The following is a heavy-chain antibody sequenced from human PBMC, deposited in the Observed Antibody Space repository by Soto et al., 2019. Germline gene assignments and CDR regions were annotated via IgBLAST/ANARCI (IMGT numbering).Heavy chain of an antibody. D-gene: IGHD3-10*01. Sequence: GASVKVSCKASGYTFSTYYMHWVRQAPGQRPEWMGWINAGNGHTKYSQKFQDRVTITRDTSASTAYMELSSLRSEDTAVYHCATDPAPFSGINDSHFDSWGRGTLVTVSS. CDR3: ATDPAPFSGINDSHFDS. J-gene: IGHJ4*02. CDR1: GYTFSTYY. CDR2: INAGNGHT. V-gene: IGHV1-3*01.